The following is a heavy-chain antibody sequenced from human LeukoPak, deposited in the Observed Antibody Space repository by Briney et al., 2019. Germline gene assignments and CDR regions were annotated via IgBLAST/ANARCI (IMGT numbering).Heavy chain of an antibody. CDR3: ARGRYYYGSGMGFDY. CDR1: GGSISSYY. Sequence: SETLSLTCTVSGGSISSYYWSWIRQPAGKGLEWIGRIYTSGSTNYNPSLKSRVTMSVDTSENQFSLKLSSVTAADTAVYYCARGRYYYGSGMGFDYWGQGTLVTVSS. V-gene: IGHV4-4*07. D-gene: IGHD3-10*01. CDR2: IYTSGST. J-gene: IGHJ4*02.